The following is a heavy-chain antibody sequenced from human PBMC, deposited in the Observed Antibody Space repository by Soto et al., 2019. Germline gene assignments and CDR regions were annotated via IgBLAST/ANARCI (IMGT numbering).Heavy chain of an antibody. J-gene: IGHJ6*02. D-gene: IGHD6-13*01. CDR1: GGTFSSYA. Sequence: ASVKVSCKASGGTFSSYAISWVRQAPGQGLEWMGGIIPIFGTANYAQKFQGRDTITADECTSTAYMELSSLRSEDTAAYYSARDERYSSPPTVSYSMDVWGQGTPVTVSS. V-gene: IGHV1-69*13. CDR3: ARDERYSSPPTVSYSMDV. CDR2: IIPIFGTA.